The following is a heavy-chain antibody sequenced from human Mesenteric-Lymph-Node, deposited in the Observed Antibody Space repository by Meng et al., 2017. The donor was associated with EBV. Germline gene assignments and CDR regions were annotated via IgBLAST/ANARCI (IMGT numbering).Heavy chain of an antibody. CDR3: ARGYCTGAVCYALDY. J-gene: IGHJ4*02. Sequence: QVQLVQSGAEVKKPGASGKVSCKASGYTFTTYTLHWVRQAPGQRLEWMGWINAGNGNSKYSQNFQGRVTITRDTSASTAYMELSSLRSEDTAVYYCARGYCTGAVCYALDYWGQGTLVTVSS. V-gene: IGHV1-3*01. CDR1: GYTFTTYT. CDR2: INAGNGNS. D-gene: IGHD2-8*02.